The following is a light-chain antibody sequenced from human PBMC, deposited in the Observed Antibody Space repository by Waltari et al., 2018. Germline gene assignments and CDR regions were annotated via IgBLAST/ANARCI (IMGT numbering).Light chain of an antibody. J-gene: IGLJ2*01. CDR2: EVS. Sequence: QSALTQPASVSGSPGQSITLSRTGTRSDVGSYNLVSWYQQHPGKAPKLMIYEVSKRPSGVSNRFSGSKSGNTASLTISGLQAEDEADYYCCSYAGSGVVFGGGTKLTVL. CDR3: CSYAGSGVV. V-gene: IGLV2-23*02. CDR1: RSDVGSYNL.